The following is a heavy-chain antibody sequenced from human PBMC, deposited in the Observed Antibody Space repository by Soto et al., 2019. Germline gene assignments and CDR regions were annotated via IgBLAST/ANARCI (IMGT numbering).Heavy chain of an antibody. Sequence: PSETLSLTCTVSGDSIRGYPWSWIRQPPGKGLEWIAYIWDRGTTNINPHLKSRVTISIDTSKNQFSLKLTSVTAADTAFYYCARMKEGRQLFHYWGQGTLVTVSS. CDR2: IWDRGTT. V-gene: IGHV4-59*01. J-gene: IGHJ4*02. CDR3: ARMKEGRQLFHY. D-gene: IGHD2-2*01. CDR1: GDSIRGYP.